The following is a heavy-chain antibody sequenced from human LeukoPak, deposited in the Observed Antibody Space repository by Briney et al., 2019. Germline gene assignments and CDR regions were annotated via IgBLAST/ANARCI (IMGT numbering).Heavy chain of an antibody. J-gene: IGHJ5*02. Sequence: SETLSLTCTVSGGSISIYHWSWIRQPAGKGLEWIGRFYTSGSTSYSPSLKSRVTISVDKSKNQSSLKLRSVTAADTAVYYCARDLDHCDSTNCHNWFDPWGQGTLVTVSS. CDR3: ARDLDHCDSTNCHNWFDP. D-gene: IGHD2/OR15-2a*01. V-gene: IGHV4-4*07. CDR2: FYTSGST. CDR1: GGSISIYH.